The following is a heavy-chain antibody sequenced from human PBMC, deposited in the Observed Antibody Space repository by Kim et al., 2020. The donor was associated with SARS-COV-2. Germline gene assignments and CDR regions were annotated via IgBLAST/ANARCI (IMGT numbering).Heavy chain of an antibody. CDR1: GFTFDDYA. J-gene: IGHJ4*02. Sequence: GGSLRLSCAASGFTFDDYAMHWVRQAPGKGLEWVSGISWNSGSIGYADSVKGRFTISRDNAKNSLYLQMNSLRAEDTAVYYCAKSLAARPPAGSDYWGQGTLVTVSS. D-gene: IGHD6-6*01. V-gene: IGHV3-9*01. CDR2: ISWNSGSI. CDR3: AKSLAARPPAGSDY.